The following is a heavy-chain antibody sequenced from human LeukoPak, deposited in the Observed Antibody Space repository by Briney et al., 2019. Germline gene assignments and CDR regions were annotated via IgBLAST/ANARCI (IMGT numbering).Heavy chain of an antibody. V-gene: IGHV4-30-2*01. J-gene: IGHJ5*02. CDR1: GGSISSGGYS. Sequence: ASQTLSLTCAVSGGSISSGGYSWRWLRQPPGKGLEWIAYIYHSGSTYYNPSLKSRVTISVDRSKNQFSLKLSSVTAADTAVYYCARALYRGYSYGYVGGDWFDPGGQGTLVTVS. D-gene: IGHD5-18*01. CDR2: IYHSGST. CDR3: ARALYRGYSYGYVGGDWFDP.